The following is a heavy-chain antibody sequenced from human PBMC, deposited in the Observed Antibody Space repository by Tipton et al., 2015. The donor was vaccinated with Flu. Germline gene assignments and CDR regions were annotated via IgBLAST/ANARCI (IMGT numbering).Heavy chain of an antibody. CDR1: GGSFSGYY. CDR3: ARGHTAMVGSLYYYGMDV. D-gene: IGHD5-18*01. J-gene: IGHJ6*02. CDR2: INHSGST. V-gene: IGHV4-34*01. Sequence: LRLSCAVYGGSFSGYYWSWIRQPPGKGLEWIGEINHSGSTNYNPSLKSRVTKSVDTSKNQFSLKLSSATAADTAVYYCARGHTAMVGSLYYYGMDVWGQGTTVTVSS.